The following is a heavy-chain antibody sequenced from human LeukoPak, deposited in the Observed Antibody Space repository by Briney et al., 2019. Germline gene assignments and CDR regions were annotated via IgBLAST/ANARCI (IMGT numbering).Heavy chain of an antibody. CDR1: GYTFTSYY. J-gene: IGHJ4*02. Sequence: ASVKVSCKASGYTFTSYYMHWVRQAPEQGLEWMGIINPSGGSTSYAQKFQGRVTMTRDTSTSTVYMELSSLRSEDTAVYYRARVGYSYDSSGYYGFDYWGQGTLVTVSS. V-gene: IGHV1-46*01. CDR3: ARVGYSYDSSGYYGFDY. D-gene: IGHD3-22*01. CDR2: INPSGGST.